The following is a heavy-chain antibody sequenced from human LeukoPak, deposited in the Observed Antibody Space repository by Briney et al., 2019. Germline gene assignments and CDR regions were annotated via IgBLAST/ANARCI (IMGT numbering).Heavy chain of an antibody. D-gene: IGHD5-12*01. Sequence: PGGSLRLSCAASGFTFSSYAMSWVRQAPGKGLEWVSAISGSGGSTYYADSVKGRFTISRDNSKNTLYLQMNSLRAEDAAVYYCAKDVESYSGYCDYWGQGTLVTVSS. CDR1: GFTFSSYA. J-gene: IGHJ4*02. CDR3: AKDVESYSGYCDY. CDR2: ISGSGGST. V-gene: IGHV3-23*01.